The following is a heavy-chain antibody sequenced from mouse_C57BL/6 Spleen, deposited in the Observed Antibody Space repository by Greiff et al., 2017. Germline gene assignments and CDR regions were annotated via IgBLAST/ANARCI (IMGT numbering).Heavy chain of an antibody. CDR2: IDPSASET. CDR1: GYTFTSYW. Sequence: QVQLQQPGAELVRPGSSVKLSCKASGYTFTSYWMHWVKQRPIQGLEWIGNIDPSASETHYNQKFKDKATLTVYKSSSSAYMKLSSLTAEDSAVYYCARLDYGSSSFAYWGQGTLVTVSA. CDR3: ARLDYGSSSFAY. V-gene: IGHV1-52*01. J-gene: IGHJ3*01. D-gene: IGHD1-1*01.